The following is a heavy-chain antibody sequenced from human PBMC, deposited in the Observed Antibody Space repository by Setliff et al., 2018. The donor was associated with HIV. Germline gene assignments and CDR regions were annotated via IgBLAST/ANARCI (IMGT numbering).Heavy chain of an antibody. D-gene: IGHD3-22*01. V-gene: IGHV3-23*01. CDR3: AKISFDRRASNSGPVYPLFDY. CDR2: ISGGADTT. Sequence: TFSNYWMTWVRQAPGKGLEYVSGISGGADTTNYADSVKGRFTTSRDNSKNMVFLQMNSLRGEDTALYFCAKISFDRRASNSGPVYPLFDYWGQGTLVTVSS. J-gene: IGHJ4*02. CDR1: TFSNYW.